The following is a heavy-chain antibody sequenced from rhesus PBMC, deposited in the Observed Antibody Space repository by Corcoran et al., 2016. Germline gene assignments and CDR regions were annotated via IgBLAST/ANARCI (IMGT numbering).Heavy chain of an antibody. CDR2: IKRESDGETP. D-gene: IGHD3-28*01. CDR3: TTGLYSLDG. V-gene: IGHV3-30*02. CDR1: GFTFSTSW. Sequence: EVQLVESGAGLVQSGGSLSLSCEASGFTFSTSWMNWVRQVSWKGLEWRASIKRESDGETPEYATSVKGRFTISRDDSKNMVDLQMKSLETADTAGYFCTTGLYSLDGWGRGVLVTVSS. J-gene: IGHJ5-2*02.